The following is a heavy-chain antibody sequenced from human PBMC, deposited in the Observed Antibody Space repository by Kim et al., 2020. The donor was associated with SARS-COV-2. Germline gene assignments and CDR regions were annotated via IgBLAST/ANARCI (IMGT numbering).Heavy chain of an antibody. CDR1: GFTFSSYS. CDR3: ARVSRSGAREGAFDI. Sequence: GGSLRLSCAASGFTFSSYSMNWVRQAPGKGLEWVSSISSSSSYIYYADSVKGRFTISRDNAKNSLYLQMNSLRAEDTAVYYCARVSRSGAREGAFDIWGQGTMVTVSS. CDR2: ISSSSSYI. D-gene: IGHD1-26*01. V-gene: IGHV3-21*01. J-gene: IGHJ3*02.